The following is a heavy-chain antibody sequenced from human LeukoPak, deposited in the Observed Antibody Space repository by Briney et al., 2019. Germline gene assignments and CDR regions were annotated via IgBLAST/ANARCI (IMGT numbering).Heavy chain of an antibody. CDR1: GGSISSGSYY. CDR3: ASPRGAYDSSGYYC. Sequence: SETLSLTCTVSGGSISSGSYYWSWIRQPAGKGLEWIGRIYTSGSTNYNPSLKSRVTIPVDTSKKQFSLKLSSVTAADTAVYSCASPRGAYDSSGYYCWSQGTLVTVPS. CDR2: IYTSGST. V-gene: IGHV4-61*02. D-gene: IGHD3-22*01. J-gene: IGHJ4*02.